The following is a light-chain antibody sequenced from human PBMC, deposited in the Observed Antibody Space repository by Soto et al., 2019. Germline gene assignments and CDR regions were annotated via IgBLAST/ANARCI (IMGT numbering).Light chain of an antibody. CDR3: QQRSNWPLSFT. CDR2: DAS. V-gene: IGKV3-11*01. Sequence: EIVLTQSPANLSLSPGERATLSCRASQSVSSYLAWYQQKPGQAPRLLISDASNRATGIPARFSGSGSGTDFTLTISSLEPEDFAVYYCQQRSNWPLSFTFGPGTKVDIK. J-gene: IGKJ3*01. CDR1: QSVSSY.